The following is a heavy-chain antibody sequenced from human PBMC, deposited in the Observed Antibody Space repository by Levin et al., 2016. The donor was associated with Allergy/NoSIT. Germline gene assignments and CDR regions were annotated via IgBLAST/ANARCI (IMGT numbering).Heavy chain of an antibody. Sequence: WIRQPPGKGLEYIGYIFYTGNTYYNPSLKSRLTMSVDTSKKQFSLRLSSLTAADTAVYYCARDSSGMGAFDIWGQGTMVTVSS. V-gene: IGHV4-31*02. CDR2: IFYTGNT. J-gene: IGHJ3*02. CDR3: ARDSSGMGAFDI. D-gene: IGHD6-13*01.